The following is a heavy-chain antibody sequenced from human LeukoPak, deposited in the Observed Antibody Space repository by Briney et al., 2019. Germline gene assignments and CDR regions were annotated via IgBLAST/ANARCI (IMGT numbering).Heavy chain of an antibody. J-gene: IGHJ4*02. CDR1: GFIFTNYA. CDR3: AKDRSIGTYYTFDH. Sequence: AGGSLRLSCAASGFIFTNYATTWVRQAPGKGLEWVSSISASGVMTYYADSVKGRFTVSRDNSKNSLYLQMSSLTAADTAVYYCAKDRSIGTYYTFDHWGQGTLVTVSS. CDR2: ISASGVMT. D-gene: IGHD1-26*01. V-gene: IGHV3-23*01.